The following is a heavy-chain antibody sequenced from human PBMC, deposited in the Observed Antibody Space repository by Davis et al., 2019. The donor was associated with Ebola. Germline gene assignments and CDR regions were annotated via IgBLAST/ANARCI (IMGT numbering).Heavy chain of an antibody. CDR1: GFTFSSYG. Sequence: GESLKISCAASGFTFSSYGMHWVRQAPGKGLEWVAVISYDGSNKYYADSVKGRFTISRDNSKNTLYLQMNSLRAEDTAVYYCAKGKGITIFGAGDYWGQGTLVTVSS. CDR2: ISYDGSNK. V-gene: IGHV3-30*18. CDR3: AKGKGITIFGAGDY. J-gene: IGHJ4*02. D-gene: IGHD3-3*01.